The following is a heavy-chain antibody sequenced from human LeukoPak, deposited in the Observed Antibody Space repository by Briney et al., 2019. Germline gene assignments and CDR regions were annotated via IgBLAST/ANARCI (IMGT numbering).Heavy chain of an antibody. CDR3: ARGFDSKSTYFDY. V-gene: IGHV4-59*01. Sequence: SETLSLTCTVAGGSISDYYWSWIRQPPGKGLEWIGYIYYSGSTNYNPSLKSRVTISVDTSKNQFSLRLTSVSAADTAVYYCARGFDSKSTYFDYWGQGTLLTVSS. CDR2: IYYSGST. D-gene: IGHD5-12*01. J-gene: IGHJ4*02. CDR1: GGSISDYY.